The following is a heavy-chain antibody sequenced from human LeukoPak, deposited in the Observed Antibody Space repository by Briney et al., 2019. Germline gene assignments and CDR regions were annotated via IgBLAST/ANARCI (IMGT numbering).Heavy chain of an antibody. CDR3: ARASGVLRYFDWKPWTADY. V-gene: IGHV3-21*01. CDR2: ISSSSSYI. J-gene: IGHJ4*02. D-gene: IGHD3-9*01. CDR1: GFTFSSYS. Sequence: GGSLRLSCAASGFTFSSYSMNWVRQAPGKGLEWVSSISSSSSYIYYADSVKGRFTISRDNAKNSLYLQMNSLRAEDTAVYYCARASGVLRYFDWKPWTADYWGQGTLVTVSS.